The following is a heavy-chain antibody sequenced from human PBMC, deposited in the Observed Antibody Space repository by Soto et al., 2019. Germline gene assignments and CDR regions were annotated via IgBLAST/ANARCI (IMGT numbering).Heavy chain of an antibody. CDR2: IKSKTDGGTT. Sequence: GGSLILSCAASGFTFSNAWMNWARQTPGKGLEWVGRIKSKTDGGTTDYAAPVKGRFTISRADSKTTLYLQMDSLKPEATAVYSSTTQPYDYVRGSYRVGYWAQATLGPSPQ. J-gene: IGHJ4*02. D-gene: IGHD3-16*02. V-gene: IGHV3-15*07. CDR3: TTQPYDYVRGSYRVGY. CDR1: GFTFSNAW.